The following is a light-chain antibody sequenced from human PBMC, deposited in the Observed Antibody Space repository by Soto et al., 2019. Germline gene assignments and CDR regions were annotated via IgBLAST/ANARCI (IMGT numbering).Light chain of an antibody. CDR1: SSNIGTNT. CDR3: ATWDDSLKGWL. CDR2: STN. V-gene: IGLV1-44*01. Sequence: QSVLTQPPSASGTPGQRVTISCSGSSSNIGTNTANWYQQLPGTAPRLLIYSTNQRPSRVPDRFSGSKSGTSASLAISGLQADDEADYYCATWDDSLKGWLFGGGTQVTVL. J-gene: IGLJ3*02.